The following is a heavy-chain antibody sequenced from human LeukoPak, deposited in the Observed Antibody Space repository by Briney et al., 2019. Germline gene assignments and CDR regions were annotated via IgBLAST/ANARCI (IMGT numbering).Heavy chain of an antibody. CDR3: ARASSGSYDYFDY. CDR1: GYTFTSYG. D-gene: IGHD1-26*01. J-gene: IGHJ4*02. V-gene: IGHV1-69*05. Sequence: ASVKVSCKASGYTFTSYGISWVRLAPGQGLEWMGGIIPIFGTANYAQKFQGRVTITTDESTSTAYMELSSLRSEDTAVYYCARASSGSYDYFDYWGQGTLVTVSS. CDR2: IIPIFGTA.